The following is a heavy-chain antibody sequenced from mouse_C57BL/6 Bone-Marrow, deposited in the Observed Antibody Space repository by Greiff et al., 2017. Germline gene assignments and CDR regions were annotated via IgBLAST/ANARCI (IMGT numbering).Heavy chain of an antibody. CDR1: GYTFTSYW. Sequence: QVQQPGAELVMPGASVKLSCKASGYTFTSYWMHWVKQRPGQGLEWIGEIDPSDSYTNYNQKFKGKSTLTVDKSSSTAYMQLSSLTSEDSAVYYCTREAMDDWGKGTSVTVSS. CDR3: TREAMDD. J-gene: IGHJ4*01. V-gene: IGHV1-69*01. CDR2: IDPSDSYT.